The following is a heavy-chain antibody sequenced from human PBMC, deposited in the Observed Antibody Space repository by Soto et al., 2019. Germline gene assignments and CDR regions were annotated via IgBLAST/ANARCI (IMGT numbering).Heavy chain of an antibody. CDR1: GFTFSSYA. J-gene: IGHJ3*02. D-gene: IGHD3-3*01. V-gene: IGHV3-23*01. Sequence: PGGSLRLSCAASGFTFSSYAMSWVRQAPGKGLEWVSAISGSGGSTYYADSVKGRFTISRDNSKDTLYLQMNSLRAEDTAVYYCAKTSYYDFWSGYLPGYGDWGDAFDIWGQGTMVTVS. CDR2: ISGSGGST. CDR3: AKTSYYDFWSGYLPGYGDWGDAFDI.